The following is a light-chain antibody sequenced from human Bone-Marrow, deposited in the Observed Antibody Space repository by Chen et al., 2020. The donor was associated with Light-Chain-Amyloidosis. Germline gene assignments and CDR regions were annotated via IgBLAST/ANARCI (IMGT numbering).Light chain of an antibody. CDR2: GAS. CDR1: QCVSSSY. CDR3: QQYGSAPLIT. Sequence: EIVLTQSPGTLSLSPGERATLSCRASQCVSSSYLAWYQQKPGQAPRLLIYGASSRATGIPDRCSGSGSGTDFTLTISRLEPEDFAVYYGQQYGSAPLITHGPGTKVDIK. V-gene: IGKV3-20*01. J-gene: IGKJ3*01.